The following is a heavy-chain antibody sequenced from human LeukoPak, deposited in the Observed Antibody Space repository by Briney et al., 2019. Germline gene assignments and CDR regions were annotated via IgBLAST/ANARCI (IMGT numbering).Heavy chain of an antibody. V-gene: IGHV3-21*01. CDR3: ARVPREVAGALYSWYFDL. CDR2: ISPSSSYI. J-gene: IGHJ2*01. Sequence: GGSLRLSCAASGFTFKSYTINWVRQAPVKGLEWVSSISPSSSYIYYADSVKGRFTISRDNAKNPLYLQMNGLRAEDTAVYYCARVPREVAGALYSWYFDLWGRGTLVTVSS. CDR1: GFTFKSYT. D-gene: IGHD6-13*01.